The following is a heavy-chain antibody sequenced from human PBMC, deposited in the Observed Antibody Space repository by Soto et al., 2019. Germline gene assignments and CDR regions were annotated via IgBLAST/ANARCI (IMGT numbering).Heavy chain of an antibody. D-gene: IGHD1-26*01. J-gene: IGHJ4*02. CDR1: GFTFTTYG. CDR3: ARPHKVGETTPFDS. CDR2: LSSRTGSSK. V-gene: IGHV3-21*04. Sequence: PGGSLRLSCAASGFTFTTYGMHWVRQAPGKGLEWVSFLSSRTGSSKEYADSVRGRFTVSRGKAKNAVYLQWLSLEASDTAMYYCARPHKVGETTPFDSWGQGTVVTVSS.